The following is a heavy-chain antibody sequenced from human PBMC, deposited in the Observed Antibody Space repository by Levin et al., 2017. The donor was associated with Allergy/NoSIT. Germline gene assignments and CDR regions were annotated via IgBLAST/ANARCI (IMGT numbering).Heavy chain of an antibody. Sequence: GSLRLSCTVSGGSISSYYWSWIRQPPGKGLEWIGYIYYSGSTNYNPSLKSRVTISVDTSKNQFSLKLSSVTAADTAVYYCARAAHYDFWSGYSRGYYYYYGMDVWGQGTTVTVSS. D-gene: IGHD3-3*01. CDR2: IYYSGST. V-gene: IGHV4-59*01. CDR1: GGSISSYY. CDR3: ARAAHYDFWSGYSRGYYYYYGMDV. J-gene: IGHJ6*02.